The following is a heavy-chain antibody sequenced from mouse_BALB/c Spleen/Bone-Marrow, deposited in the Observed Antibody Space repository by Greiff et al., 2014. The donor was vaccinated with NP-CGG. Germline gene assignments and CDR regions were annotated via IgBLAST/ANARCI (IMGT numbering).Heavy chain of an antibody. CDR1: GFNIKDTY. Sequence: VQLQQSGAELVKPGASVKLSCTASGFNIKDTYMHWVKQRPEQGLEWIGRIDPANGNTKYDPKFQGEATITADTSSNTAYLQLSSLTSEDTAVYCCAAYYYGSSYGFAYWGQGTLVTVSA. J-gene: IGHJ3*01. D-gene: IGHD1-1*01. V-gene: IGHV14-3*02. CDR3: AAYYYGSSYGFAY. CDR2: IDPANGNT.